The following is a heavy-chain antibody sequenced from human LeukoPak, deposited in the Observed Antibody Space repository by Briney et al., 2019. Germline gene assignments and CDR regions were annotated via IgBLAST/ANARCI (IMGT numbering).Heavy chain of an antibody. D-gene: IGHD3-3*01. CDR1: GFTFSSYA. Sequence: GGSLRLYCAASGFTFSSYAMSWVRQAPGKGLEWVSAISGSGGSTYYADSVKGRFTISRDNSKNTLYLQMNSLRAEDTAVYYCAKDLLSLEDYSRWGQGTLVTVSP. CDR3: AKDLLSLEDYSR. J-gene: IGHJ4*02. V-gene: IGHV3-23*01. CDR2: ISGSGGST.